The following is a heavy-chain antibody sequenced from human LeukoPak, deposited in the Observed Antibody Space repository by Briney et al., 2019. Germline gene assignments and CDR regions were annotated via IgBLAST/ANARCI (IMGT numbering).Heavy chain of an antibody. J-gene: IGHJ4*02. CDR3: ARSKDILTGYCFDY. D-gene: IGHD3-9*01. Sequence: GASVKVSCKASGYTFTSYDINWVRQATGQGLEWMGWMNPNSGNTGYAQKFQGRVTITRNTSISTAYMELRSLRSDDTAVYYCARSKDILTGYCFDYWGQGTLVTVSS. V-gene: IGHV1-8*03. CDR1: GYTFTSYD. CDR2: MNPNSGNT.